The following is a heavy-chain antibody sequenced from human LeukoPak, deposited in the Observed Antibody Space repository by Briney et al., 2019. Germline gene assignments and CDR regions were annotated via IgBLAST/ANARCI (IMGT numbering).Heavy chain of an antibody. V-gene: IGHV4-59*11. CDR1: ADSFSSHY. CDR3: ARDLVTVTKGFDI. Sequence: SETLSLTCAVSADSFSSHYWTWIRQPPGKGLEWVGYISYIGSTNYNPSLKSRVTISIDTSKNQFSLKLTSVTAADTAVYYCARDLVTVTKGFDIWGEGTMVSVSS. CDR2: ISYIGST. J-gene: IGHJ3*02. D-gene: IGHD4-17*01.